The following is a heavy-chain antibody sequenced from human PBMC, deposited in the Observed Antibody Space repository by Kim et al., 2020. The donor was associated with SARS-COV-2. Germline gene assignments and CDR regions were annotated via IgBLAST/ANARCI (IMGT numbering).Heavy chain of an antibody. CDR1: GYTFTSYG. CDR2: ISAYNGNT. V-gene: IGHV1-18*01. Sequence: ASVKVSCKASGYTFTSYGISWVRQAPGQGLEWMGWISAYNGNTNYAQKLQGRVTMTTDTSTSTAYMELRSLRSDDTAVYYCARDYWRSGIVGATGGQRYWGQGTLVTVSS. J-gene: IGHJ4*02. D-gene: IGHD1-26*01. CDR3: ARDYWRSGIVGATGGQRY.